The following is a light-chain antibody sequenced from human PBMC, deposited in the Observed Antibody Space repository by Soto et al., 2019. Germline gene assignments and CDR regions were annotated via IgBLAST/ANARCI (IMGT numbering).Light chain of an antibody. J-gene: IGKJ4*01. CDR2: DAS. CDR3: QQYDNLPLT. V-gene: IGKV1-33*01. Sequence: DIQMTQSPSSLSASVGDRVTITCQASQDISNYLNWYQQKQGKAPKLLIYDASNLETGVPSRFSGSGSGTDFTFTISSLQPEDIATYYFQQYDNLPLTFGGGTTVEIK. CDR1: QDISNY.